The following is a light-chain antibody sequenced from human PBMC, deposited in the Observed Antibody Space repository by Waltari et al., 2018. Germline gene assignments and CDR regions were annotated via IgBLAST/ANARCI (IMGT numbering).Light chain of an antibody. CDR3: QQYYDTPPTT. CDR1: QSISSY. Sequence: DIQMTQSPSSLSASVGDRVTITCRASQSISSYLNWYQQKPGKAPKLLIYAASSLQSGVPSRFSGSGSGTDFTLTISSLQAEDVAVYYCQQYYDTPPTTFGQGTKVEIK. J-gene: IGKJ1*01. CDR2: AAS. V-gene: IGKV1-39*01.